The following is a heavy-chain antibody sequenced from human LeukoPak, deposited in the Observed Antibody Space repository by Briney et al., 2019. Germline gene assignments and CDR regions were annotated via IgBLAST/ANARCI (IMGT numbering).Heavy chain of an antibody. D-gene: IGHD3-10*01. CDR2: ISYDGSNK. V-gene: IGHV3-30*18. CDR1: GFTFSSYG. J-gene: IGHJ4*02. CDR3: AKPLWLGGFDY. Sequence: PGGSLRLPCAASGFTFSSYGMHWVRQAPGKGLEWVAVISYDGSNKYYADSVKGRFTISRDNSKNTLYLQMNSLRAEDTAVYYCAKPLWLGGFDYWGQGTLVTVSS.